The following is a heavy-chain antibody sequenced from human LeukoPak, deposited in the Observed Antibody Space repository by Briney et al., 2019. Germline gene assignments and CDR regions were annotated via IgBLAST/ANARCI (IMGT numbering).Heavy chain of an antibody. Sequence: PGGSLRLSCAASGFTFSSYAMSWVRQAPGKGLKGVSAISGSGGSTYYADSVKGRFTISRDNSKNTLYLQMNSLRAEDTAVYYCAKDPYSGSYFDYWGQGTLVTVSS. D-gene: IGHD1-26*01. CDR3: AKDPYSGSYFDY. CDR1: GFTFSSYA. J-gene: IGHJ4*02. V-gene: IGHV3-23*01. CDR2: ISGSGGST.